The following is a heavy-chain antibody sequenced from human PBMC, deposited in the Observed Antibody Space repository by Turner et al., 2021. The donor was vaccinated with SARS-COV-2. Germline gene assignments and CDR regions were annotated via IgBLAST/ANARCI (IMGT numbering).Heavy chain of an antibody. J-gene: IGHJ6*02. CDR2: FDPEDGET. V-gene: IGHV1-24*01. CDR3: ATAQANYYDSSGSKGFYYYYYGMDV. D-gene: IGHD3-22*01. Sequence: QVQLVQSGAEVKKPGASVKVTCKVSGYTLIELSMHWVRQAPGKGLEWMGGFDPEDGETIYAQKFQGRVTMTEDTSTDTAYMELSSLRSEDTAVYYCATAQANYYDSSGSKGFYYYYYGMDVWGQGTTVTVSS. CDR1: GYTLIELS.